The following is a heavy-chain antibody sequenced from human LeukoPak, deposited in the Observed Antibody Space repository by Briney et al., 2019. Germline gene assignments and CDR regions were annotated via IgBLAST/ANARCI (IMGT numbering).Heavy chain of an antibody. D-gene: IGHD3-22*01. CDR3: ARSDSSGYSFDY. V-gene: IGHV1-69*04. CDR2: IITIFAIA. J-gene: IGHJ4*02. CDR1: GGTFSSYA. Sequence: ASVKVSCKVSGGTFSSYAISWVRQAPGHGLEWMGRIITIFAIANYAQKFQGRVTITADKSTSTAYMELSSLRSEDTAVYYCARSDSSGYSFDYWGEGSLVTVSS.